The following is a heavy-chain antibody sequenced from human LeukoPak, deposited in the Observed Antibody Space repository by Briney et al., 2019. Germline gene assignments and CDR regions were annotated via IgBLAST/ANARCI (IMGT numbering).Heavy chain of an antibody. J-gene: IGHJ4*02. CDR3: ARDRYSTY. V-gene: IGHV3-48*02. CDR1: GFSLSTYS. D-gene: IGHD6-13*01. CDR2: ISSSGTTI. Sequence: GGSLRLSCAASGFSLSTYSMTWVRQAPGKGLEWVSYISSSGTTIYYADSVKGRFTISRDNAKNSLYLHMNSLTDEDTAVYYCARDRYSTYWGQGTLVTVSS.